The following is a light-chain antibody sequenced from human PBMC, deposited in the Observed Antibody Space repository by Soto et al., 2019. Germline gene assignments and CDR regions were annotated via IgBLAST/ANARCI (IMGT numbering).Light chain of an antibody. CDR1: SSDIGSYNH. J-gene: IGLJ1*01. Sequence: QSVLTQPASVSGSPGQSITISCSGTSSDIGSYNHVAWYQQFPGKSPKLMIYAVSDRPSGVPDRFSGSKSGITASLTISGLQTEDEADYYCISYTDRQSYLFGTGTKVTVL. V-gene: IGLV2-14*03. CDR3: ISYTDRQSYL. CDR2: AVS.